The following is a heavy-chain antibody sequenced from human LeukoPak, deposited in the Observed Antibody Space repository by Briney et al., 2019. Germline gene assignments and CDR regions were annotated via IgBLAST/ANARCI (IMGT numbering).Heavy chain of an antibody. J-gene: IGHJ4*02. CDR2: IPYDGSNK. CDR3: ARESYGGNPLDY. Sequence: GGSLRLSCAASGFTFSSYAMHWVRQAPGKGLEWVAVIPYDGSNKYYADSVKGRFTISRDNSKNTLYLQMNSLRAEDTAVYYCARESYGGNPLDYWGQGTLVTVSS. D-gene: IGHD4-23*01. CDR1: GFTFSSYA. V-gene: IGHV3-30-3*01.